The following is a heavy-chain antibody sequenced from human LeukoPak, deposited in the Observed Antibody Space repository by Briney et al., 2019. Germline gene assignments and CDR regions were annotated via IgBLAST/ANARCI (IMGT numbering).Heavy chain of an antibody. Sequence: GGSLRLSCAASGFTFDDYAMHWVRQAPGKGLEWVSGISCNSGSIGYADSVKGRFTISRDNAKNSLYLQMNSLRAEDTALYYCAKGYCSGGSCYSVFDYWGQGTLVTVSS. V-gene: IGHV3-9*01. CDR2: ISCNSGSI. CDR3: AKGYCSGGSCYSVFDY. CDR1: GFTFDDYA. D-gene: IGHD2-15*01. J-gene: IGHJ4*02.